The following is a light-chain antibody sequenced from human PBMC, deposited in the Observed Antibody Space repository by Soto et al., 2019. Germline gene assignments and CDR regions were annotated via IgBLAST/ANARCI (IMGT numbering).Light chain of an antibody. J-gene: IGKJ4*01. CDR2: GAS. V-gene: IGKV3-20*01. CDR1: QSVGSSY. CDR3: HQYRSSPPT. Sequence: EIVLTQSPGTLSLSPGERATLSCRASQSVGSSYLAWYQQKPGQAPRLLIYGASSRATGIPDTFSGSGSGTDFTLTISRLEPEDFAVYYCHQYRSSPPTFGGGTKVEIK.